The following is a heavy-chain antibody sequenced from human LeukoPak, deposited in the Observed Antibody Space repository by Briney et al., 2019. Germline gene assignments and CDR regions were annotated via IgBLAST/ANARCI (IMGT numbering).Heavy chain of an antibody. CDR3: AYLGLSSDWNDVPGPQIDY. V-gene: IGHV3-23*01. J-gene: IGHJ4*02. D-gene: IGHD1-1*01. CDR2: ISGSGTIT. Sequence: GGSLRLSCAASGFTFTDYAMNWVRQAPGKGLEWVSTISGSGTITYYADSVRGRFTISRDYSTNTLYLQMSSLRAEDTAIYYCAYLGLSSDWNDVPGPQIDYWGQGTPVSVSS. CDR1: GFTFTDYA.